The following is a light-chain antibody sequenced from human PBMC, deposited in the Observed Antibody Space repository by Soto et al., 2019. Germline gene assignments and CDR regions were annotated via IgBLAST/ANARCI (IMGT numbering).Light chain of an antibody. CDR3: QQYDSSPVT. Sequence: EIVLTQSPGTLSLSPGERATLSCRASQSVSSSYLAWYQQKPGQAPRLLIYGASSRDTGIPDRFSGSGSGTAFTLTISRLEPEDFAVYYCQQYDSSPVTFGQGTKVEIK. V-gene: IGKV3-20*01. CDR1: QSVSSSY. CDR2: GAS. J-gene: IGKJ1*01.